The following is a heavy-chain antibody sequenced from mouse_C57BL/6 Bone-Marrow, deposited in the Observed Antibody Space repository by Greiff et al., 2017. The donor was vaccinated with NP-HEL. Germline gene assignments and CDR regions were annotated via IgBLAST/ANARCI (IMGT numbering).Heavy chain of an antibody. J-gene: IGHJ2*01. D-gene: IGHD2-4*01. Sequence: VKLMESGAELARPGASVKLSCKASGYTFTSYGISWVKQRTGQGLEWIGEIYPRSGNTYYNEKFKGKATLTADESSSTAYMELRSLTSEDSAVYFCARWRLRFDYWGQGTTLTVSS. CDR3: ARWRLRFDY. CDR1: GYTFTSYG. CDR2: IYPRSGNT. V-gene: IGHV1-81*01.